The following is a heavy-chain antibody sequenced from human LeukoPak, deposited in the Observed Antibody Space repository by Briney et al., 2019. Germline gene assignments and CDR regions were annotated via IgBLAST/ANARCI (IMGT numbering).Heavy chain of an antibody. D-gene: IGHD3-10*01. V-gene: IGHV4-30-2*05. CDR1: GGSITRGYY. J-gene: IGHJ4*02. CDR2: IYHTGNT. CDR3: ARGWFGEWYFDY. Sequence: SQSLSLTCTVSGGSITRGYYWSWIRQPPGKGLEWIGYIYHTGNTYSSPSLKSRVTLSVDTSKNQFSLKLTSVTAADTAVYYCARGWFGEWYFDYWGQGTLVTVSS.